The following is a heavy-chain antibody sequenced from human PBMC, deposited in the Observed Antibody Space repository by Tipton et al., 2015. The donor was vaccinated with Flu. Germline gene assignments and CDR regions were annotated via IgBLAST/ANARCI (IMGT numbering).Heavy chain of an antibody. Sequence: SLRLSCTASGGSFSTYEMSWVRQAPGKGLEWLSYVKSGGNTYYADSVRGRFIVSKDDARNAFYLQMNSLRVEDTATYYCARDLIGWSGWSLDTWGQGTLVAVSS. CDR3: ARDLIGWSGWSLDT. V-gene: IGHV3-48*03. J-gene: IGHJ5*02. CDR2: VKSGGNT. D-gene: IGHD6-19*01. CDR1: GGSFSTYE.